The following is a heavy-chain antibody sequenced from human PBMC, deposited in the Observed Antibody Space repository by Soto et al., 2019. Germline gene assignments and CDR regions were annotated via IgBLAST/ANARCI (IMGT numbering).Heavy chain of an antibody. CDR1: GGSFSGYY. CDR3: ARAALRYCSGGSFYSGRAY. D-gene: IGHD2-15*01. V-gene: IGHV4-34*01. J-gene: IGHJ4*02. CDR2: INHSGST. Sequence: QVQLQQWGAGLLKPSETLSLTCAVYGGSFSGYYWSWIRQPPGKGLEWIGEINHSGSTNYNPCLKSRVPISVYTSTNQFSLELGSVSAAATAVYYCARAALRYCSGGSFYSGRAYWGQATLVTVSS.